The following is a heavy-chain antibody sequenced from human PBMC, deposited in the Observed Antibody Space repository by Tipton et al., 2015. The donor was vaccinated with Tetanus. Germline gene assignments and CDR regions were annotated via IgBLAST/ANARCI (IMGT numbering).Heavy chain of an antibody. CDR3: AKDFEWSFDY. J-gene: IGHJ4*02. V-gene: IGHV3-74*01. Sequence: SLRLSCAASGFTISGYWMHWVRQAPGKGLVWVSRIRSDGSTTYYADSVKGRFTISRDSSKNTVYLDMNNLRVEDTALYFCAKDFEWSFDYWGQGTRVTVSS. CDR1: GFTISGYW. D-gene: IGHD3-3*01. CDR2: IRSDGSTT.